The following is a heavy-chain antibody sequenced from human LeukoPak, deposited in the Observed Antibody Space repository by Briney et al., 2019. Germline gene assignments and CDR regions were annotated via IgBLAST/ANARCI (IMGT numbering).Heavy chain of an antibody. Sequence: GRSLRLSCAASGFTVSSNYMSWVRQAPGKGLEWVSVIYSGGSTYYADSVKGRFTISRDNSKNTLYLQMNSLRAEDTAVYYCARLDSSGWYGIDYWGQGTLVTVSS. CDR3: ARLDSSGWYGIDY. V-gene: IGHV3-66*01. D-gene: IGHD6-19*01. CDR2: IYSGGST. CDR1: GFTVSSNY. J-gene: IGHJ4*02.